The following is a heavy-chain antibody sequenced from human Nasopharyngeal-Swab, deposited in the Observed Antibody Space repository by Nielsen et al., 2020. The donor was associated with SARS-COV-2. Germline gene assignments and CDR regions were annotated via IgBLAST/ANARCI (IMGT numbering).Heavy chain of an antibody. Sequence: SETLSLTCAAYGGSFSGYYWSWIRQPPGKGLEWIGEINHSGSTNYNPSLKSRVTISVDTSKNQFSLKLSSVTAADTAVYYCARDVAPYGMDVWGQGTTVTVSS. CDR3: ARDVAPYGMDV. V-gene: IGHV4-34*01. J-gene: IGHJ6*02. CDR2: INHSGST. CDR1: GGSFSGYY.